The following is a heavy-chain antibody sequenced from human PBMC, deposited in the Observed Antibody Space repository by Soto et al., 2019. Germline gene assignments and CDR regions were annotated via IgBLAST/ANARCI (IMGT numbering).Heavy chain of an antibody. CDR2: ISSSSSYT. J-gene: IGHJ3*01. CDR1: GFKFSDFY. D-gene: IGHD1-20*01. CDR3: ARTGPIITSRPKDPFEF. V-gene: IGHV3-11*06. Sequence: QVLLEESGGGLVKPGESLRLACAASGFKFSDFYMSWIRQAPGKGLEWISNISSSSSYTDYAESVKGRFTTSRDNSKITLQPPRHTTRPADTALYYCARTGPIITSRPKDPFEFGGQGTVVSVSS.